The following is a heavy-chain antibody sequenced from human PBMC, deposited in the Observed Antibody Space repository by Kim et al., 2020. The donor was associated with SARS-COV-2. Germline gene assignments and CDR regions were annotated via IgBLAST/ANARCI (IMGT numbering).Heavy chain of an antibody. Sequence: GGSLRLSCAASGFTVSSNYMSWVRQAPGKGLEWVSVIYSGGSTYYADSVKGRFTISRDNSKNTLYLQMNSLRAEDTAVYYCARIYIDYGDYFHYWGQGTLVTVSS. D-gene: IGHD4-17*01. CDR1: GFTVSSNY. J-gene: IGHJ4*02. V-gene: IGHV3-53*01. CDR3: ARIYIDYGDYFHY. CDR2: IYSGGST.